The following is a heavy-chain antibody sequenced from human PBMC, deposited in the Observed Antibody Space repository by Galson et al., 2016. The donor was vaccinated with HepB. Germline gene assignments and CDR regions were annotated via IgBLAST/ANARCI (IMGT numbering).Heavy chain of an antibody. V-gene: IGHV1-2*02. CDR3: ARGAIIGVADSKMDY. J-gene: IGHJ4*02. CDR1: GYSFTDYY. Sequence: SVKVSCKASGYSFTDYYMHWVRQAPGQGLEWMAWIKPNTGDTHYAQNIQARVTMTRDTSTTTAYMELNRLKSDGTAVYFCARGAIIGVADSKMDYWGQGTLVTVSS. CDR2: IKPNTGDT. D-gene: IGHD6-19*01.